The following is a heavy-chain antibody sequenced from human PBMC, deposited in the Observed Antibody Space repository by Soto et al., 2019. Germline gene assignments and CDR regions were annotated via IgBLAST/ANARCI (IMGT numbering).Heavy chain of an antibody. CDR3: ARTRGGDDYYDSSGYYRPYYFDY. D-gene: IGHD3-22*01. V-gene: IGHV3-48*02. Sequence: PGGSLRLSCAASGFTFSSYSMNWVRQAPGKGLEWVSYISSSSSTIYYADSVKGRFTISRDNAKNSLYLQMNSLRDEDTAVYYCARTRGGDDYYDSSGYYRPYYFDYWGQGTLVTVSS. CDR2: ISSSSSTI. CDR1: GFTFSSYS. J-gene: IGHJ4*02.